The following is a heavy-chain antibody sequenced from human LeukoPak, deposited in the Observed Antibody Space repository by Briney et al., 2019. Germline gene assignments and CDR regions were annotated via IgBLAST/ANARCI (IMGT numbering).Heavy chain of an antibody. CDR2: IYVSGST. CDR1: GGSVSSVGDY. D-gene: IGHD3-10*01. V-gene: IGHV4-61*02. CDR3: ARGGYYGAFDY. Sequence: SETLSLTCTVSGGSVSSVGDYWNWIRQPAGKGLEWIGRIYVSGSTDYNPSLESRVSMSLDTSENQFSLKLSSVTAADTAVYDCARGGYYGAFDYWGQGTLVTVAS. J-gene: IGHJ4*02.